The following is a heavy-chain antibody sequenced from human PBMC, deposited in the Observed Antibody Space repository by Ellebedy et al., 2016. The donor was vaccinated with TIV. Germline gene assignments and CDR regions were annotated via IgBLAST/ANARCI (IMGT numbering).Heavy chain of an antibody. V-gene: IGHV4-4*02. CDR2: IYHSGSA. Sequence: SETLSLTXGVSGDSISSNNWWSCVRLPPGKGLEGIGEIYHSGSANYNPSLKSRLTISVDKSKNEFSLKLSSVTAADTAVYYCARGDSYCSSTSCYAYYYHGMDVWGQGTTVSVSS. CDR1: GDSISSNNW. J-gene: IGHJ6*02. D-gene: IGHD2-2*01. CDR3: ARGDSYCSSTSCYAYYYHGMDV.